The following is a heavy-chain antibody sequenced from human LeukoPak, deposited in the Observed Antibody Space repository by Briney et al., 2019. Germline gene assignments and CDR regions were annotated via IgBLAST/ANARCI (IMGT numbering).Heavy chain of an antibody. CDR3: ARDLRQLTSYFDF. V-gene: IGHV3-21*01. CDR2: ISSSSTYI. J-gene: IGHJ4*02. Sequence: GGSLRLSCAASGFTFSSHSMNWVRQAPGKGLEWVSSISSSSTYIYYADSVKGRFTISRDNAKNSLYLQMNSLRAEDTAVYFCARDLRQLTSYFDFWGRGTQVTVSS. CDR1: GFTFSSHS. D-gene: IGHD6-13*01.